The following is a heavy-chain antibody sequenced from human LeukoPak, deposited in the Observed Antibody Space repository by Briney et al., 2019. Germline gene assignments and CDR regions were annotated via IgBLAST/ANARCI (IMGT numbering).Heavy chain of an antibody. V-gene: IGHV1-2*06. Sequence: ASVKVSCKASGYTFTGYYMHWVRQAPGQGLEWMGRINPNSGGTNYAQKFQGRVTMTRDTSISTAYMELSRLRSDDTAVYYCARSPYSYGFTSDYWGQGALVTVSS. D-gene: IGHD5-18*01. CDR2: INPNSGGT. J-gene: IGHJ4*02. CDR1: GYTFTGYY. CDR3: ARSPYSYGFTSDY.